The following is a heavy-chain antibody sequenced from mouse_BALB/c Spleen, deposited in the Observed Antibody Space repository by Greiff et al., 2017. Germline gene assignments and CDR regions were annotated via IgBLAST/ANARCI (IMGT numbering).Heavy chain of an antibody. J-gene: IGHJ4*01. CDR1: GFTFSSYG. V-gene: IGHV5-6-3*01. CDR3: AREGNLYAMDY. Sequence: DVKLVESGGGLVQPGGSLKLSCAASGFTFSSYGMSWVRQTPDKRLELVATINSNGGSTYYPDSVKGRFTISRDNAKNTLYLQMSSLKSEDTAMYYCAREGNLYAMDYWGQGTSVTVSS. CDR2: INSNGGST.